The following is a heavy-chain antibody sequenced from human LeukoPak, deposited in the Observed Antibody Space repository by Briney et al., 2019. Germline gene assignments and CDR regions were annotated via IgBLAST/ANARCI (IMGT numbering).Heavy chain of an antibody. CDR2: FNCSGHYA. D-gene: IGHD5-18*01. V-gene: IGHV3-11*06. CDR3: TREVYSNPDY. CDR1: GFPFRLFY. Sequence: GGAPRLPCVASGFPFRLFYLDRVPPAPGKGVEWVSVFNCSGHYADYADSVKGRFTISRDNAKNSLHLQMNSLRAENTAVYYCTREVYSNPDYWGQGTLVTVSS. J-gene: IGHJ4*02.